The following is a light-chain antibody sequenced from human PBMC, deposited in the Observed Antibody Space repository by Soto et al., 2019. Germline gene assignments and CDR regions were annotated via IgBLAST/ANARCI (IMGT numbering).Light chain of an antibody. CDR3: QHHNSYSQT. Sequence: DIQMTQSPPTLSACVGDRVTITCRASQSIRHYLAWYQQMPGKAPKLLIYGASTLQSGVPSRFSGSGSGTEFTLTISSLQPDDFGTYFCQHHNSYSQTFGQGTKVEIK. V-gene: IGKV1-5*01. CDR2: GAS. CDR1: QSIRHY. J-gene: IGKJ1*01.